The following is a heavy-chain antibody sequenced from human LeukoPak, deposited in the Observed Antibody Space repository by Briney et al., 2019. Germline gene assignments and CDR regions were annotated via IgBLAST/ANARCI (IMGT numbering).Heavy chain of an antibody. V-gene: IGHV3-23*01. Sequence: GGSLRLSCAASGXTFSNHAMNWVRQAPGKGLEWVSIISGSGTVTYYADSVKGRFTISRDNSRNTLYLQMNSLRAEDTALYYCAKTSVGEGRIIGSGYFDNWGQGTLVTVSS. J-gene: IGHJ4*02. CDR2: ISGSGTVT. CDR1: GXTFSNHA. CDR3: AKTSVGEGRIIGSGYFDN. D-gene: IGHD2-15*01.